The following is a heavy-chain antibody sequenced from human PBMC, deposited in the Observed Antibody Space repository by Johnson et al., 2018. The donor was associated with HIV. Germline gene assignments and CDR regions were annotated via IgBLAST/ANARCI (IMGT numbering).Heavy chain of an antibody. D-gene: IGHD2-8*01. CDR2: VSSGGTS. Sequence: VQLVESGGGLVQPGGSLRLSCAASGFTISGFYMSWVRQAPGKVPEWLSVVSSGGTSYYADSVKGRFTISRDNAKKSLYLQINSLRAEDTAVYYCATRDPTYRPGVFDIWGQGTMVTVSS. J-gene: IGHJ3*02. CDR1: GFTISGFY. V-gene: IGHV3-69-1*01. CDR3: ATRDPTYRPGVFDI.